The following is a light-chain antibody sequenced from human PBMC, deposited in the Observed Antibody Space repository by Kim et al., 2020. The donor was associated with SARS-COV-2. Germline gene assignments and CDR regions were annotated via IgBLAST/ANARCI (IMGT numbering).Light chain of an antibody. CDR2: DVS. J-gene: IGLJ2*01. Sequence: LTQPASVSGSPGQSITISCTGTSSDVGGYNYVSWYQQHPGKAPKLMIYDVSNRPSGVSNRFSGSKSGNTASLTISGLQAEDEADYYCSSYTSSSPSVVFGGGTQLTVL. V-gene: IGLV2-14*03. CDR3: SSYTSSSPSVV. CDR1: SSDVGGYNY.